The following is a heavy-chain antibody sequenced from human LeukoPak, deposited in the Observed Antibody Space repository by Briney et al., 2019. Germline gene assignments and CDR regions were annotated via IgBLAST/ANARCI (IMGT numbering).Heavy chain of an antibody. CDR3: ARGSRTQYYFDY. V-gene: IGHV3-30-3*01. CDR1: GFTFSSYA. CDR2: ISYDGSNK. Sequence: GGSLRLSCAASGFTFSSYAMHWVRQAPGKGLEWVAVISYDGSNKYYADSVKGRFTISRDNPKNTLYLQMNSLRAEDTAVYYCARGSRTQYYFDYWGQGTLVTVSS. J-gene: IGHJ4*02. D-gene: IGHD3-10*01.